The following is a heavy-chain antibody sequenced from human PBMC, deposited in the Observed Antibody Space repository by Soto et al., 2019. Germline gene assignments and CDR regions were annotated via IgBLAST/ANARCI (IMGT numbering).Heavy chain of an antibody. V-gene: IGHV3-7*01. CDR3: ARAEYQLLYYYYYGMEV. CDR1: GFTFSSYC. J-gene: IGHJ6*02. Sequence: GGSLRLPCAASGFTFSSYCMSWVRQALGKGLEWVANIKQDGSEKYYVDSVKGRFTISSDNAKNSLYLQINSLRAEDTAVYYCARAEYQLLYYYYYGMEVWGQGTTVAVSS. D-gene: IGHD2-2*01. CDR2: IKQDGSEK.